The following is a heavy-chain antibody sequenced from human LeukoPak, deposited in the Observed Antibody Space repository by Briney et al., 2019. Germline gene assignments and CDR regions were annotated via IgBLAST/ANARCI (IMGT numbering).Heavy chain of an antibody. Sequence: GGSLRLSCAASGFTFSTYWMHWVRQAPGKGLVWVSRINTDGSSTTYADSVKGRFTISRDDSINTAYLQMKSLKTEDTALYYCTRDSGTYNWFDPWGQGTLVTVSS. J-gene: IGHJ5*02. CDR3: TRDSGTYNWFDP. D-gene: IGHD1-26*01. V-gene: IGHV3-74*01. CDR2: INTDGSST. CDR1: GFTFSTYW.